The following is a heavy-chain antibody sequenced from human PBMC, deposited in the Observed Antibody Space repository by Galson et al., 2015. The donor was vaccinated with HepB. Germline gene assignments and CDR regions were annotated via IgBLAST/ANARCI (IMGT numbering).Heavy chain of an antibody. Sequence: SLRLSCAASGFMFSDHDMDWVRQAPGKGLEWVGRTGNSAKSYSTAYVAPVKGRFTISRDDSKKSVYLQMNSLKMEDTAVYYCARRRYYDTSGYYSYGFDIWGQGTMVTVSS. D-gene: IGHD3-22*01. J-gene: IGHJ3*02. V-gene: IGHV3-72*01. CDR2: TGNSAKSYST. CDR1: GFMFSDHD. CDR3: ARRRYYDTSGYYSYGFDI.